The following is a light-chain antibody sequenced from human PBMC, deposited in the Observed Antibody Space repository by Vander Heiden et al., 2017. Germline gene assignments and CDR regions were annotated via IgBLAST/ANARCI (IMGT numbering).Light chain of an antibody. Sequence: DIQITQSPSSLSASVGDRVTIPCQASQDISNYLNWYQQKLVIAPKLLIYDASNLETGVPSTFSGTGSGTDFTFTIRILQPEDIATYYCQEDDNLPLTFGGGTKVEIK. CDR1: QDISNY. V-gene: IGKV1-33*01. CDR3: QEDDNLPLT. J-gene: IGKJ4*01. CDR2: DAS.